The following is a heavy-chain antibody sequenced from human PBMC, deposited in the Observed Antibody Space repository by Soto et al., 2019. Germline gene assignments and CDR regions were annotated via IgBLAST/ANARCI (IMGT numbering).Heavy chain of an antibody. J-gene: IGHJ1*01. CDR1: GGSISTDF. CDR3: ARGVVAPYFQY. CDR2: VYYTGKT. V-gene: IGHV4-59*01. D-gene: IGHD2-15*01. Sequence: ASETLSLTCSVSGGSISTDFLSWLRQPPGKGLEWIGYVYYTGKTNYNPSLKSRVTMSVDTSKNHFSLTLSSVTAADTAVYYCARGVVAPYFQYWSQGTLVTVS.